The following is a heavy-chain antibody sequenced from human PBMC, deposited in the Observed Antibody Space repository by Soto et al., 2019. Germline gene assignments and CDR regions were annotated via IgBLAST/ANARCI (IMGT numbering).Heavy chain of an antibody. CDR3: ARGSNWNYFDY. D-gene: IGHD1-1*01. J-gene: IGHJ4*02. V-gene: IGHV3-30-3*01. CDR1: GFTFVSYA. CDR2: ISYNGDDE. Sequence: PWGSLRLSCAASGFTFVSYAIRFFRHSPGKWLEWLAVISYNGDDEYYADSVKGRFTISRDNSENTLYLQMNSLRVEDTAVYYCARGSNWNYFDYWGLGTLVTVSS.